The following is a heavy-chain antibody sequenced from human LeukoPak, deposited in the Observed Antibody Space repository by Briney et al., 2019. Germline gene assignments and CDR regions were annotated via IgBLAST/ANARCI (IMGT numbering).Heavy chain of an antibody. Sequence: PSETLSLTCTVSGGSISSSSYDWGWIRQPPGKGLEGIGSIYYSGSTYYNPSLKSRVTISVDTSKNQFSLKLSSVTAADTAVYYCASLEGGQWLVGVFDYWGQGTLVTVSS. CDR3: ASLEGGQWLVGVFDY. J-gene: IGHJ4*02. CDR2: IYYSGST. CDR1: GGSISSSSYD. D-gene: IGHD6-19*01. V-gene: IGHV4-39*01.